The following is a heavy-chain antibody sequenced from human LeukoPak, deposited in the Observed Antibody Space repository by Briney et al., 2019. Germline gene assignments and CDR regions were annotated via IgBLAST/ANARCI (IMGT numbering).Heavy chain of an antibody. CDR2: IYHRGST. V-gene: IGHV4-38-2*01. J-gene: IGHJ4*02. CDR3: ATAVRGNFDY. Sequence: MPSETLSLTCSVSGFSIGTGYSWGWIRQPPGKGLEWIGTIYHRGSTYYNPSLKSRVTISVDTSKNQFSLKLSSVTAADTAVYYCATAVRGNFDYWGQGTLVTVSS. D-gene: IGHD2-2*02. CDR1: GFSIGTGYS.